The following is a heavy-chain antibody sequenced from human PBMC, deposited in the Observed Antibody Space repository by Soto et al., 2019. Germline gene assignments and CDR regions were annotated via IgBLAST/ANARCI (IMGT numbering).Heavy chain of an antibody. CDR3: GRVPRYSFPTSDSLDQ. CDR2: VNWSSRNI. D-gene: IGHD5-18*01. J-gene: IGHJ4*02. V-gene: IGHV3-9*01. Sequence: EVQLVESGGGLEQPGRSLRLSCEASGFSFDDFAMHWVRQAPGKGLEWVAGVNWSSRNIGYADSVKGRFIASRDNAKNSLYLQMNSLRVEDTAVYYCGRVPRYSFPTSDSLDQWGQGTRVTVSS. CDR1: GFSFDDFA.